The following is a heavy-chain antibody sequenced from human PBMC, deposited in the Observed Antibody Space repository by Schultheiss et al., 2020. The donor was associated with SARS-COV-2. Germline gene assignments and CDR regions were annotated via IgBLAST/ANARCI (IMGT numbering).Heavy chain of an antibody. CDR3: ARGAGSAWFAY. CDR1: GFSFSSFA. V-gene: IGHV3-23*01. J-gene: IGHJ4*02. Sequence: GGSLRLSCAASGFSFSSFAMTWVRQAPGKGLEWVSAISGSGGSTYYADSVKGRFTISRDTAKSSLFLQMSSLRGDDTAVYYCARGAGSAWFAYWGRGTLVTVSS. CDR2: ISGSGGST. D-gene: IGHD6-25*01.